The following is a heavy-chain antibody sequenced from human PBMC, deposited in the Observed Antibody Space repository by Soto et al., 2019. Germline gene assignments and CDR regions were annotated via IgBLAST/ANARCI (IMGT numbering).Heavy chain of an antibody. V-gene: IGHV1-18*01. CDR3: ARVGAYYYDSSGSQGAFDI. D-gene: IGHD3-22*01. CDR1: GYTFTSYG. CDR2: ISAYNGNT. Sequence: GASVKVSCKASGYTFTSYGISWVRQAPGQGLEWMGWISAYNGNTNYAQKLQGRVTMTTDTSTSTAYMELRSLRSDDTAVYYCARVGAYYYDSSGSQGAFDIWGQGTMVT. J-gene: IGHJ3*02.